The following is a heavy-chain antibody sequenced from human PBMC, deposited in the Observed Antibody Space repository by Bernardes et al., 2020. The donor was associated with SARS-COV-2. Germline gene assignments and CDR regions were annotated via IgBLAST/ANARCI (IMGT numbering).Heavy chain of an antibody. Sequence: SETLSLTCTVSGGSISSYYWSWIRQPPGKGLEWIGYIYYSGSTNYNPSLKSRVTISVDTSKNQFSLKLSSVTAADTAVYYCARVGVYCSSTSCYSHEAHGMDVWGQGTTVTVSS. CDR2: IYYSGST. CDR3: ARVGVYCSSTSCYSHEAHGMDV. D-gene: IGHD2-2*01. J-gene: IGHJ6*02. CDR1: GGSISSYY. V-gene: IGHV4-59*08.